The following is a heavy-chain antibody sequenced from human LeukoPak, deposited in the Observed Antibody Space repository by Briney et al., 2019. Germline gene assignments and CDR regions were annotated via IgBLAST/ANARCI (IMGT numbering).Heavy chain of an antibody. CDR2: ISGSGGST. V-gene: IGHV3-23*01. CDR1: GFTFSSYA. CDR3: AFGYPGPYYYYYMDV. D-gene: IGHD3-10*01. J-gene: IGHJ6*03. Sequence: GGSLRLSCAASGFTFSSYAMSWVRQAPGKGLEWVSAISGSGGSTYYADSVKGRFTISRDNSKNTLYLQMNSLRAEDTAVYYCAFGYPGPYYYYYMDVWGKGTTVTVSS.